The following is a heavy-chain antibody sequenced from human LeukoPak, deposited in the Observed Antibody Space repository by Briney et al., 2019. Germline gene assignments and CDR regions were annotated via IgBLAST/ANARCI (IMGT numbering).Heavy chain of an antibody. Sequence: GGSLRLSCVASGFTFSSYWMNWARQAPGKGLEWVASINHNGNVNYYVDSVKGRFTISRDNAENSLYLQMSNLRAEDTAVYFCARGGGLDVWGQGATVTVSS. J-gene: IGHJ6*02. CDR3: ARGGGLDV. V-gene: IGHV3-7*03. D-gene: IGHD3-16*01. CDR1: GFTFSSYW. CDR2: INHNGNVN.